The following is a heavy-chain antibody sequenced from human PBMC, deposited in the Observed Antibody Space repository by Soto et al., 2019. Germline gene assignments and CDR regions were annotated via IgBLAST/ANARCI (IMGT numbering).Heavy chain of an antibody. CDR1: GGSVSDKTYY. D-gene: IGHD4-17*01. Sequence: LSLTCSVSGGSVSDKTYYWSWIRQPPGKRLEWIGYVYYSGTTNYNPSLKSRVTISVDLSKNRFSLRLSSVTTADTALYYCARTTAVPNTLRSRYFFDYWGRGTLVTGSS. CDR3: ARTTAVPNTLRSRYFFDY. V-gene: IGHV4-61*01. CDR2: VYYSGTT. J-gene: IGHJ4*02.